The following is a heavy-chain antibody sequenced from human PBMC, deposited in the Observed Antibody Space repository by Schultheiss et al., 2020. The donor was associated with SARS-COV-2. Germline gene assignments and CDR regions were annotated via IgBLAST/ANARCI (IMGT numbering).Heavy chain of an antibody. CDR1: GGTFSSYA. CDR2: IIPIFGTA. Sequence: SVKVSCKASGGTFSSYAISWVRQAPGQGLEWMGGIIPIFGTANYAQKFQGRVTITADESTSTAYMELSSLRSEDTAVYYCARGLTDDFWSGYYPWYYYYYMDVWGKGTTVTVSS. J-gene: IGHJ6*03. CDR3: ARGLTDDFWSGYYPWYYYYYMDV. V-gene: IGHV1-69*13. D-gene: IGHD3-3*01.